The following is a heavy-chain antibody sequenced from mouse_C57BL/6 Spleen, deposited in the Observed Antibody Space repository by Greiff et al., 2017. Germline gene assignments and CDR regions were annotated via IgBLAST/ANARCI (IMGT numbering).Heavy chain of an antibody. V-gene: IGHV1-81*01. CDR2: IYPRSGNT. CDR3: ARTLITTVVAPYY. Sequence: QVHVKQSGAELARPGASVKLSCKASGYTFTSYGISWVKQRTGQGLEWIGEIYPRSGNTYYNEKFKGKATLTADKSSSTAYMGLRSLTSEDSAVYFCARTLITTVVAPYYWGQGTTLTVSS. D-gene: IGHD1-1*01. CDR1: GYTFTSYG. J-gene: IGHJ2*01.